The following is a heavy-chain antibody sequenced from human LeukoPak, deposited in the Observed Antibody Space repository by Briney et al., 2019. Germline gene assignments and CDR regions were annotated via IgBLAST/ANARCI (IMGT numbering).Heavy chain of an antibody. CDR3: ARDGGDRAFDY. J-gene: IGHJ4*02. CDR2: ISADNGNT. D-gene: IGHD2-21*02. CDR1: GYTFISYG. V-gene: IGHV1-18*01. Sequence: VPSVKLSCKASGYTFISYGVSWVRQAPGPRREWMGWISADNGNTNLAQKLQGRVTMTTDTSTSTAYMELGSLRSDDTAVYYCARDGGDRAFDYWGQGTLVTVST.